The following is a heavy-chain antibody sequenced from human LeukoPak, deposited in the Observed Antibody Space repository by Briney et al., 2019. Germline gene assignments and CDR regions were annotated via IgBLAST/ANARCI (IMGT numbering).Heavy chain of an antibody. CDR1: GYIFTSYW. Sequence: LGGSLQISCKGSGYIFTSYWIGWVRQLPGKGLEWMGIIYPGDSDTRYSPSFQGRVTISADKSISTAYLQWSSLKASDTAMYYCARQSSTYDYWGQGTLVTVSS. V-gene: IGHV5-51*01. CDR3: ARQSSTYDY. J-gene: IGHJ4*02. D-gene: IGHD2-2*01. CDR2: IYPGDSDT.